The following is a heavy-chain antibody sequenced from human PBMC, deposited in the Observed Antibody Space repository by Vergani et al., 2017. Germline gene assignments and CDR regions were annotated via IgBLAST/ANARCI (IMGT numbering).Heavy chain of an antibody. Sequence: QVQLQESGPGLVKPSETLSLTCTVSGGSISSYYWSWIRQPAGKGLEWIGRIYTSGSTYYNPSLKSRVTISVDTSKNQFSLKLSSVTAADTAVYYCARPRWGYSSSWELYFDYWGQGTLVTVSS. CDR3: ARPRWGYSSSWELYFDY. CDR1: GGSISSYY. D-gene: IGHD6-13*01. J-gene: IGHJ4*02. CDR2: IYTSGST. V-gene: IGHV4-4*07.